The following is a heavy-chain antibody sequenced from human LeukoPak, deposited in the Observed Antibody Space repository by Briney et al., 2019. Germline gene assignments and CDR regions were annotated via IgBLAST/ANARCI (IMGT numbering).Heavy chain of an antibody. CDR2: MNPNSGNT. Sequence: ASVKVSCKASGYTFTSYGISWVRQAPGQGLEWMGWMNPNSGNTGYAQKFQGRVTITRNTSISTAYMELSSLRSEDTAVYYCARGLLGTLIDYWGQGTLVTVSS. J-gene: IGHJ4*02. CDR1: GYTFTSYG. D-gene: IGHD3-16*01. V-gene: IGHV1-8*03. CDR3: ARGLLGTLIDY.